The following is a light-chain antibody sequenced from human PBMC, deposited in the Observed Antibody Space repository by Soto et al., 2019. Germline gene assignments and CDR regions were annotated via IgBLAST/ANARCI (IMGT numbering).Light chain of an antibody. V-gene: IGLV2-14*03. J-gene: IGLJ1*01. CDR1: SSDVGGHNY. CDR3: NSYTSITTLYV. Sequence: QSALTQPASVSGSPGQSITISCTGTSSDVGGHNYVSWYQQHPGKAPKLIIYDVNNRPSGVSNRFSGSRSGNTASLTISGLQAEDEADYYCNSYTSITTLYVFGTGTKVTVL. CDR2: DVN.